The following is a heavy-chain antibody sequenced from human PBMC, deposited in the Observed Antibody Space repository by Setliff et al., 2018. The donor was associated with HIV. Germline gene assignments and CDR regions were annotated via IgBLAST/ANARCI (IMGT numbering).Heavy chain of an antibody. CDR1: GFTFSDYY. J-gene: IGHJ3*02. D-gene: IGHD6-13*01. V-gene: IGHV4-34*01. CDR3: ARGFGSSWSYDGFDI. CDR2: ITHIGST. Sequence: GSLRLSCAASGFTFSDYYWTWIRQTPGKGLEWIGEITHIGSTTHTPSLRSRVSMSVDTSKKQFSLNLSSVTAADTAVYYCARGFGSSWSYDGFDIWGQGTLVTVSS.